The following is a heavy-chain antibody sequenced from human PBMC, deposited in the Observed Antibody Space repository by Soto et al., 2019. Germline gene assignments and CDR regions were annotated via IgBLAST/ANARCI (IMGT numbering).Heavy chain of an antibody. J-gene: IGHJ3*02. CDR3: ARGSIAVAGDDAFDI. Sequence: GGSLRLSCAASGFTFSSYDMHWVRQATGKGLEWVSAIGTAGDTYYPGYVKGRFTISRENAKNSLYLQMNSLRAGDTAVYYCARGSIAVAGDDAFDIWGQGTMVTVSS. CDR2: IGTAGDT. V-gene: IGHV3-13*01. D-gene: IGHD6-19*01. CDR1: GFTFSSYD.